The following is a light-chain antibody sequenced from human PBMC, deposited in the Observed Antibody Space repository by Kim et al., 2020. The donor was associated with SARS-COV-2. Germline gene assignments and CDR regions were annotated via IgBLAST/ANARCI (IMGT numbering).Light chain of an antibody. J-gene: IGKJ1*01. CDR1: QSVSSTY. CDR2: GAS. CDR3: QKYGSTWT. V-gene: IGKV3-20*01. Sequence: EIVLTPSPGTLSLSPGERATLSCRVSQSVSSTYLAWYQQKPDQAPMLLIYGASTRATGTPSRCSGGGAGTDFTITISRLEPEDVVVFYWQKYGSTWTFGRGTKVDIK.